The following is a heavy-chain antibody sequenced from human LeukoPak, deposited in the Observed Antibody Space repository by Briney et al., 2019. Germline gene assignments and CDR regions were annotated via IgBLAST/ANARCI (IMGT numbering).Heavy chain of an antibody. CDR1: GFTFSNYW. D-gene: IGHD3-22*01. CDR3: ARDRALYDSRRGYYYTEDDY. Sequence: GGSLRLSCAASGFTFSNYWMTWVRQAPGKGLEWVANIKEDGSVIYYVDSLKGRFTISRDNPKRSVHLQMNSLRGDDTAVYYCARDRALYDSRRGYYYTEDDYWGQGTLVTVSS. V-gene: IGHV3-7*01. J-gene: IGHJ4*02. CDR2: IKEDGSVI.